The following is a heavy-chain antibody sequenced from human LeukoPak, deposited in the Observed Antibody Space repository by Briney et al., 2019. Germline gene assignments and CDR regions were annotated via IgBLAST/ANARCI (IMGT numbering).Heavy chain of an antibody. V-gene: IGHV4-34*01. CDR2: INHSGST. J-gene: IGHJ4*02. CDR1: GGSFSGYY. CDR3: ARGRDIVVVPAARIGFDY. D-gene: IGHD2-2*01. Sequence: SETLSLTCAVYGGSFSGYYWSWIRQPPGKGMEWIGEINHSGSTNYNPSLTSGGTISVDTTKNQISLKLSSVTAADTAVYYCARGRDIVVVPAARIGFDYWGQGTLVTVSS.